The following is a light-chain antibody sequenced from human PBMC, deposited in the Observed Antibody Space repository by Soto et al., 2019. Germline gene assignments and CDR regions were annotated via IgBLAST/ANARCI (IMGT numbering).Light chain of an antibody. CDR1: SSDLGGYNH. J-gene: IGLJ1*01. V-gene: IGLV2-14*03. Sequence: HSILTQPGSGSLYPGQSITISCTGTSSDLGGYNHVSRYQQHPGKAPKLMLYDVSNRPSAVSSRFFGSKSDNTDSPTISRLQAEDEADYYCSSYASSSTYVCGTGTKVTVL. CDR2: DVS. CDR3: SSYASSSTYV.